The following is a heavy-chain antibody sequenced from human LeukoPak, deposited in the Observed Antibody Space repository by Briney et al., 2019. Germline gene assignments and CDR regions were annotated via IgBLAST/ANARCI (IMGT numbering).Heavy chain of an antibody. V-gene: IGHV1-18*01. J-gene: IGHJ4*02. CDR2: ISAYNGNT. CDR1: GYTFTSYG. CDR3: ARGNSYDSSASSAGDDY. D-gene: IGHD3-22*01. Sequence: ASVKVSCKASGYTFTSYGISWVRQAPGQGLEWMGWISAYNGNTNYAQKLQGRVTMTRNTSISTAYMELSSLRSEDTAVYYCARGNSYDSSASSAGDDYWGQGTLVTVSS.